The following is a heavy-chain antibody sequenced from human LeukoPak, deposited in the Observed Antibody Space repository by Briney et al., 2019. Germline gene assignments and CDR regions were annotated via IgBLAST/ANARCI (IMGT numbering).Heavy chain of an antibody. CDR2: INTNSGGT. D-gene: IGHD6-19*01. CDR1: GYTFTGYY. V-gene: IGHV1-2*02. Sequence: ASVKVSCKASGYTFTGYYMHWVRQAPGQGLEWMGWINTNSGGTNYAQTFQGRVTMTRDTSISTAYMELSRLRSDDTAVYYCARERAAVAGIGLAYWGQGTLVTVFS. CDR3: ARERAAVAGIGLAY. J-gene: IGHJ4*02.